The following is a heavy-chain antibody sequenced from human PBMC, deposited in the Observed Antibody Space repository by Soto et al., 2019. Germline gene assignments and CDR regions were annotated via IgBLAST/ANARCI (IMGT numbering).Heavy chain of an antibody. CDR1: GFTFSSYS. J-gene: IGHJ6*02. D-gene: IGHD3-3*01. Sequence: GGSLRLSCAASGFTFSSYSMNWVRQAPGKGLEWVSSISSSSSYIYYADSVKGRFTISRDNAKNSLYLQMNSLRAEDTAMYYCARHAYDFWSGHPNPRYYYGMDVWGQGTTVTVSS. V-gene: IGHV3-21*04. CDR3: ARHAYDFWSGHPNPRYYYGMDV. CDR2: ISSSSSYI.